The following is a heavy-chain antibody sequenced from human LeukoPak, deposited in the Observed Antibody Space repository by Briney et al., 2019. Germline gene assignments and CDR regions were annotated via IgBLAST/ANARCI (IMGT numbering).Heavy chain of an antibody. D-gene: IGHD3-10*01. Sequence: GGSLRLSCAASGFTFSSYGMHWVRQAPGKGLEWVAFIRYDGSNKYYADSVKGRFTISRGNSKNTLYLQMNSLRAEDTAVYYCAKDITMVRGVIIPLDDAFDIWGQGTMVTVSS. CDR3: AKDITMVRGVIIPLDDAFDI. V-gene: IGHV3-30*02. CDR2: IRYDGSNK. J-gene: IGHJ3*02. CDR1: GFTFSSYG.